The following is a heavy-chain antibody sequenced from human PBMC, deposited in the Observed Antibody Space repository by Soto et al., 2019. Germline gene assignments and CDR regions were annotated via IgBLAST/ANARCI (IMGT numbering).Heavy chain of an antibody. V-gene: IGHV1-46*01. D-gene: IGHD2-15*01. CDR3: ARDDVAATRRDAFDI. Sequence: ASVKRCCKASGYTFTSYSMHWVRQAPGQGLEWMGIINPSGGSTSYAQKFQGRVTMTRDTSTSTVYMELSSLRSEDTAVYYCARDDVAATRRDAFDIWGQGTMVTVSS. CDR2: INPSGGST. J-gene: IGHJ3*02. CDR1: GYTFTSYS.